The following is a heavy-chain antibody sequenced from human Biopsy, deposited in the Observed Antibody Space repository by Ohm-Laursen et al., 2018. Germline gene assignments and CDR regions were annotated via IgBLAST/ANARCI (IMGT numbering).Heavy chain of an antibody. J-gene: IGHJ2*01. CDR2: VYYTGST. Sequence: GTLSLTCTVSGDSISSYYWSWIRQPPGKGLEWIGYVYYTGSTDYNPSLQSRVTISVDTSKNHFSLRLRSVTPADTAIYYCARDRGYYSDRTVPGFFDLWGRGTLVTVSS. CDR1: GDSISSYY. D-gene: IGHD3-22*01. CDR3: ARDRGYYSDRTVPGFFDL. V-gene: IGHV4-59*01.